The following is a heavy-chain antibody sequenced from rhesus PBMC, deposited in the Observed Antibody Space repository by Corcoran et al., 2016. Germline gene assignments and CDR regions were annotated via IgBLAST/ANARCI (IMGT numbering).Heavy chain of an antibody. CDR1: GGSLSTNF. D-gene: IGHD4-11*01. V-gene: IGHV4-160*01. CDR2: VYGGGGGT. Sequence: QVQLQESGPGLVKPWETLSLTCAVSGGSLSTNFWIWIRQPPGKGLEWIGRVYGGGGGTNYNPSLKSRVTISVDTSQNQFSLKVSSVTAADTAVYYCARGPYYFEFWGQGVLVTVSS. J-gene: IGHJ4*01. CDR3: ARGPYYFEF.